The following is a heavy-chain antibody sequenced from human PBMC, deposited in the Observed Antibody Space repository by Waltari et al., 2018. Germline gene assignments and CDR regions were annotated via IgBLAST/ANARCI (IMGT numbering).Heavy chain of an antibody. J-gene: IGHJ5*02. Sequence: QVQLQESGPGLVKPSETLSLTCTVSGGSISSHYWSWIRQPPGKGLEWIGYIYYSGSTNYNPSLKSRVTISVDTSKNQFSLKLSSVTAADTAVYYCARVPVLGLWRGWFDPWGQGTLVTVSS. D-gene: IGHD3-10*01. CDR2: IYYSGST. CDR1: GGSISSHY. CDR3: ARVPVLGLWRGWFDP. V-gene: IGHV4-59*11.